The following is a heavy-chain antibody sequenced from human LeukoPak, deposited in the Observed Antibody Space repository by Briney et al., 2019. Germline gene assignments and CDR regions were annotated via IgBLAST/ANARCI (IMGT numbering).Heavy chain of an antibody. CDR1: GGTFSSYA. J-gene: IGHJ4*02. V-gene: IGHV1-69*04. Sequence: GSSVKVSCKASGGTFSSYAISWVRQAPGQGLEWMGRIIPILGIANYAQKFQGRVTITADKSTSTAYMELSSLRSEDTAVYYCAASGASGSYYNARAVADYWGQGTLVTVSS. CDR3: AASGASGSYYNARAVADY. D-gene: IGHD3-10*01. CDR2: IIPILGIA.